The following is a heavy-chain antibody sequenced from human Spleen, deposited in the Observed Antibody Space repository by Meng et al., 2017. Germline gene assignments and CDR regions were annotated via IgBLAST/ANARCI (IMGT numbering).Heavy chain of an antibody. V-gene: IGHV2-70*01. CDR3: ARIREHYDRSFDS. CDR2: IDWDDDK. Sequence: SGPTLVKPTQTLTLISTFSGFSLSTSGMCVSWIHQPPGKALEWLAFIDWDDDKYYSTSLKTRLTISKDTSNNQVVLTMTNMDPVDTATYYCARIREHYDRSFDSWGQGTQVTVSS. D-gene: IGHD3-22*01. J-gene: IGHJ4*02. CDR1: GFSLSTSGMC.